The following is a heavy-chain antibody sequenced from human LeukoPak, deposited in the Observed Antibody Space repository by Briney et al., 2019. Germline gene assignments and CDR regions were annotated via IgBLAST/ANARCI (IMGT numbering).Heavy chain of an antibody. J-gene: IGHJ6*02. Sequence: PSETLSLTCAVSGGSFSGYYWTWIRQPPGKGLEWIGEISHSASTNYNPSLKSRVTISVETSKNQFSLKMSSVTAADTAVYYCARGSYYYYYGIDDWGQGTTVIVSS. CDR3: ARGSYYYYYGIDD. CDR1: GGSFSGYY. CDR2: ISHSAST. V-gene: IGHV4-34*01.